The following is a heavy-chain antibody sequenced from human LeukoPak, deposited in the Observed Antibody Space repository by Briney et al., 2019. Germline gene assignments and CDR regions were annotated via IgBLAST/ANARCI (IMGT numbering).Heavy chain of an antibody. V-gene: IGHV4-59*01. J-gene: IGHJ4*02. Sequence: SETLSLTCTVSGGSISSYYWSWIRQPPGKGLEWIGYIYYSGSTNYNPSLKSRVTISVDTSKNQFSLKLSSVTAADTAVYYCARLGLGRSSSFIKFDHWGQGTLVTVSS. CDR1: GGSISSYY. CDR3: ARLGLGRSSSFIKFDH. D-gene: IGHD6-6*01. CDR2: IYYSGST.